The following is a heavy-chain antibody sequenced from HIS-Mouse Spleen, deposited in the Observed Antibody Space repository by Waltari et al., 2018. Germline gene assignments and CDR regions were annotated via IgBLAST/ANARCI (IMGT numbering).Heavy chain of an antibody. Sequence: QVQLQQWGAGLLKPSETLSLTCAVYGGSFSGYYWSWIRQPPGKGLEWIGEINHSGSTNYNPSLKSRVTISVDTSKNQFSLKLSSVTAADTAVYYCARGAGYCSGGSCYWFDPWGQGTLVTVSS. D-gene: IGHD2-15*01. CDR1: GGSFSGYY. CDR2: INHSGST. V-gene: IGHV4-34*01. J-gene: IGHJ5*02. CDR3: ARGAGYCSGGSCYWFDP.